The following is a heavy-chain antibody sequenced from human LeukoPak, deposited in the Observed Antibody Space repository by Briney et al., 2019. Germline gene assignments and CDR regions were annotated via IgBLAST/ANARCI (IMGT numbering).Heavy chain of an antibody. CDR1: GGTFNSYD. V-gene: IGHV1-69*06. D-gene: IGHD5-24*01. Sequence: SVKVSCKASGGTFNSYDISWVQQAPGQGLDWMGGIIPIFGTANYAQKFQGRVKITADKSTSTVYMELSSLRSEDTAVYYCARDSEMATMLHIWGQGTMVTVSS. CDR2: IIPIFGTA. CDR3: ARDSEMATMLHI. J-gene: IGHJ3*02.